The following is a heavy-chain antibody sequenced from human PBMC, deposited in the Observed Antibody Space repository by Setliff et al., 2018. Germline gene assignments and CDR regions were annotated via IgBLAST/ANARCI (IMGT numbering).Heavy chain of an antibody. Sequence: ASVKVSCKASGYTFTSYDINWVRQATGQGLEWMGWMNPTSGTNYAQKFQGRVTITADESTSTAYMELSSLGSEDTAVYYCAGGQPLVRKYYYYMDVWGKGTTVTVSS. CDR1: GYTFTSYD. CDR2: MNPTSGT. J-gene: IGHJ6*03. CDR3: AGGQPLVRKYYYYMDV. V-gene: IGHV1-8*01. D-gene: IGHD3-10*01.